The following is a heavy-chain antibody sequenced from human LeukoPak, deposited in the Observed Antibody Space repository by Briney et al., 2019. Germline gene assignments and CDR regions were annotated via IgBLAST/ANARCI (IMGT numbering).Heavy chain of an antibody. J-gene: IGHJ6*02. V-gene: IGHV4-34*01. D-gene: IGHD3-3*01. CDR2: INHSGST. CDR3: ARVSGRGYYGMDV. CDR1: GGSFSGYY. Sequence: SGTLSLTCAVYGGSFSGYYWSWIRQPPGKGLEWIGEINHSGSTNYNPSLKSRVTISVDTSKNQFSLKLSSVTAADTAVYYCARVSGRGYYGMDVWGQGTTVTVSS.